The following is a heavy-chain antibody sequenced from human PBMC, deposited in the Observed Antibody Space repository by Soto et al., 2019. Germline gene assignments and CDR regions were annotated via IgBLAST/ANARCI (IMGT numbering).Heavy chain of an antibody. V-gene: IGHV4-59*01. D-gene: IGHD5-12*01. CDR1: GGSISSYY. J-gene: IGHJ4*02. CDR2: IYYSGST. CDR3: ARDGWVEMATDRHFDY. Sequence: QVQLQESGPGLVKPSETLSLTCTVSGGSISSYYWSWIRQPPGKGLEWIGYIYYSGSTNYNPSLKSRVTISVDTSKNQFSLKLSSVTAADTAVYYCARDGWVEMATDRHFDYWGQGTLVTVSS.